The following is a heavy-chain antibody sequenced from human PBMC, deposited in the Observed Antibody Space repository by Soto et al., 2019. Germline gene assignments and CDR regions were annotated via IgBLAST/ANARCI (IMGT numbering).Heavy chain of an antibody. J-gene: IGHJ6*02. Sequence: QVQLVQSGAEVKKPGASVKVSCKASGYTFTGYYMHWVRQAPEQGLEWMGWINPNSGGTNYAQKFQGRVTMTRDTSISTAYMELSRLRSDDTAVYYCARGASSGRLGYYYYYGMDVWGQGTTVTVSS. CDR2: INPNSGGT. CDR1: GYTFTGYY. CDR3: ARGASSGRLGYYYYYGMDV. V-gene: IGHV1-2*02. D-gene: IGHD6-19*01.